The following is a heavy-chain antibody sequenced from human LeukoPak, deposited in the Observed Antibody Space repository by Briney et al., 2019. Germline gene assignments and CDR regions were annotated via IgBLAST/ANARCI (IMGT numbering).Heavy chain of an antibody. CDR2: IYSGGNT. CDR1: GFTFSSYS. J-gene: IGHJ5*02. D-gene: IGHD6-6*01. Sequence: GGSLRLSCAASGFTFSSYSMSWVRQAPGKGLEWVSVIYSGGNTYYVDSVKGRFTISRDNSKNTLYLQMNSLRAEDTAVYYCVRATASRPSWFDPWGQGTLVTVSS. V-gene: IGHV3-53*01. CDR3: VRATASRPSWFDP.